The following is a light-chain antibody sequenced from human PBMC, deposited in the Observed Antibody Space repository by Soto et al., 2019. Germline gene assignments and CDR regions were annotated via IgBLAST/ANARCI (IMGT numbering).Light chain of an antibody. V-gene: IGKV3-15*01. CDR3: QQYGSSGT. CDR2: GAS. Sequence: EIVMTQSPVTLSVSPGARAPLSCRASQSISSNLAWYQQRPGQAPRLLIYGASTRATGVPARFSGSGSGTEFTLTISSLQSEDFAVYYCQQYGSSGTFGQGTKVDIK. CDR1: QSISSN. J-gene: IGKJ1*01.